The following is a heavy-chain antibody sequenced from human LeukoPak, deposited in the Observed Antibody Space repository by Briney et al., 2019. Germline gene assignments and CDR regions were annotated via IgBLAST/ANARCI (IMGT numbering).Heavy chain of an antibody. CDR1: GFTFSSYG. CDR3: AKAQYSSSWYGPRAD. D-gene: IGHD6-13*01. V-gene: IGHV3-30*02. J-gene: IGHJ4*02. CDR2: IRYDGSNK. Sequence: GGSLRLSCAASGFTFSSYGIHWVRQAPGKGLEWVAFIRYDGSNKYYADSVKGRFTISRDNSKNTLYLQMNSLRAEDTAVYYCAKAQYSSSWYGPRADWGQGTLVTVSS.